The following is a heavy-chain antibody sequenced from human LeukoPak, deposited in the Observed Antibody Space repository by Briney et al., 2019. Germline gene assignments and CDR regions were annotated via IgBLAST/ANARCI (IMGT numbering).Heavy chain of an antibody. CDR3: ESCQWHYDYVWGSYRYCLGFDP. Sequence: GASVKVSCKASGYTFTGYYMHWVRQAPGQGLEWMGRINPNSGGTNYAQKFQGRVTMTRDTSISTAYMELSRLRSDDTAVYYCESCQWHYDYVWGSYRYCLGFDPWGQGTLVTVSS. CDR1: GYTFTGYY. V-gene: IGHV1-2*06. J-gene: IGHJ5*02. CDR2: INPNSGGT. D-gene: IGHD3-16*02.